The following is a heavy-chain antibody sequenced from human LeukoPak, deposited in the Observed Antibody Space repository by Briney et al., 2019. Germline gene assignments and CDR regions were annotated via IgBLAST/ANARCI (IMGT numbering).Heavy chain of an antibody. Sequence: GGSLRLSRAASGVTLSSYWKTWGRQAPGKGLEWGANIKQDGSEKYYVDSVKGRFTISRDNAQNSLYLQMSSLRAEDTAVYYCARTRSITMIVVPTPYYFDYWGQGPLVTVSS. CDR2: IKQDGSEK. CDR1: GVTLSSYW. D-gene: IGHD3-22*01. J-gene: IGHJ4*02. CDR3: ARTRSITMIVVPTPYYFDY. V-gene: IGHV3-7*01.